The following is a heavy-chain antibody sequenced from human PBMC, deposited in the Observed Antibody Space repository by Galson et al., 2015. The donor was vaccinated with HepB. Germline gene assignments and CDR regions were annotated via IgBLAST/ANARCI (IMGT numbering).Heavy chain of an antibody. J-gene: IGHJ4*02. Sequence: SLRLSCAASGFTFSDYYMSWIRQAPGKGLEWVSYISSSSSYTNYADSVKGRFTISRDNSKNTLYLQMNSLRAEDTAVYYCAKAPPIYSSSWAFDYWGQGTLVTVSS. D-gene: IGHD6-13*01. CDR2: ISSSSSYT. CDR1: GFTFSDYY. V-gene: IGHV3-11*05. CDR3: AKAPPIYSSSWAFDY.